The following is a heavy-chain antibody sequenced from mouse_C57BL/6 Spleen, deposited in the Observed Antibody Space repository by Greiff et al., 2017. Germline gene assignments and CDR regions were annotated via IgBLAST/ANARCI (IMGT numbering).Heavy chain of an antibody. CDR2: IDPSDSYT. CDR1: GYTFTSYW. Sequence: QVQLQQPGAELVMPGASVKLSCKASGYTFTSYWMHWVKQRPGQGLEWIGEIDPSDSYTNYNQKFKGKSTLTVDQSSSTAYMQLSSLTSEASAVYYCARSTGPYFDYWGQGTTLTVSS. J-gene: IGHJ2*01. D-gene: IGHD4-1*01. V-gene: IGHV1-69*01. CDR3: ARSTGPYFDY.